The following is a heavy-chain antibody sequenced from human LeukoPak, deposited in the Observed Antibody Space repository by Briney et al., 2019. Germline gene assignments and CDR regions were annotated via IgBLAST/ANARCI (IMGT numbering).Heavy chain of an antibody. CDR2: IRYDGSNK. V-gene: IGHV3-30*02. CDR3: ARDFNQWSWDL. J-gene: IGHJ4*02. D-gene: IGHD1-26*01. CDR1: GFTFSSYG. Sequence: GGSLRLSCAASGFTFSSYGMHWVRQAPGKGLEWVAFIRYDGSNKYYADSVRGRFTISRDNAKSSLFLQMNSLRAEDTAIYYCARDFNQWSWDLWGQGTLVTVYS.